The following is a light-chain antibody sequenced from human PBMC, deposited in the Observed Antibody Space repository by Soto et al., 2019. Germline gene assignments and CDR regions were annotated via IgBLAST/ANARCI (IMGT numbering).Light chain of an antibody. Sequence: AIHVSQSPAYLAASVGGAVTIACRASQGISNALVWYQQKPGKAPPRLISVALSLQSGVLSRFIGSGAGTDFTLTISSLQPEDFATYYCLQDYTYPLTFGGGTKVDIK. CDR3: LQDYTYPLT. V-gene: IGKV1-6*02. CDR1: QGISNA. J-gene: IGKJ4*01. CDR2: VAL.